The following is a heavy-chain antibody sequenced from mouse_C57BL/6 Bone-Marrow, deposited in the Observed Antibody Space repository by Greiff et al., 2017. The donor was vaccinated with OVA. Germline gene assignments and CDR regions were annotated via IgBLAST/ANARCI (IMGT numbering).Heavy chain of an antibody. V-gene: IGHV1-19*01. J-gene: IGHJ4*01. CDR1: GYTFTDYY. D-gene: IGHD2-4*01. Sequence: EVQLQQSGPVLVKPGASVKMSCKASGYTFTDYYMNWVKQSHGKSLEWIGVINPYNGGTSYNQKFKGKATLTVDKSSSTAYMELNSLTSEDSAVYYCASGTCPNYDYFYYAMDYWGQGTSVTVSS. CDR2: INPYNGGT. CDR3: ASGTCPNYDYFYYAMDY.